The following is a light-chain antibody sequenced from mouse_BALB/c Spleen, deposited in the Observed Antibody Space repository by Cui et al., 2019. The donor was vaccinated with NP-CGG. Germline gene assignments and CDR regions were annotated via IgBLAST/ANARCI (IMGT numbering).Light chain of an antibody. CDR1: VGAVTTNNY. V-gene: IGLV1*01. CDR3: ALWYNNHWV. J-gene: IGLJ1*01. CDR2: GTN. Sequence: HAVVAQEAALTTSPGETVTFTCRSNVGAVTTNNYANWVQEKPDFLFTGLIGGTNNRAPGVPARFSGSLIGDKAALTITGAQTEDEAIYFCALWYNNHWVFGGGTKLTVL.